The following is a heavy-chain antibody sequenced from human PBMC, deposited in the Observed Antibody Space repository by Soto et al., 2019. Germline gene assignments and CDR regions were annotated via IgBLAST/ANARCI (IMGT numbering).Heavy chain of an antibody. J-gene: IGHJ6*02. D-gene: IGHD2-2*01. CDR3: AREGIVVVPAAIRPYYYYYGMDV. CDR2: IIPIFGTA. CDR1: GGTFSSYA. Sequence: SVKVSCKASGGTFSSYAISWVRQAPGQGLEWMGGIIPIFGTANYAQKFQGRVTITADESTSTAYMELSSLRSEDTAVYYCAREGIVVVPAAIRPYYYYYGMDVWGQGTTVTVSS. V-gene: IGHV1-69*13.